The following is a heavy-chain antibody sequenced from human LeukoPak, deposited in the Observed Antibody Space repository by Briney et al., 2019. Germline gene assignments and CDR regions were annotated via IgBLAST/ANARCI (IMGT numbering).Heavy chain of an antibody. CDR3: ARQPSLSYCSGGNCWFDP. CDR2: INYSGST. J-gene: IGHJ5*02. Sequence: SETLSLTCTVSGGSISSSSYYWVWIRQPPGKGLEWIGSINYSGSTYHNPSLRTRVTISVDTSKNQFSLKLSSVTAADTAVYYCARQPSLSYCSGGNCWFDPWGQGTLVTVSS. CDR1: GGSISSSSYY. V-gene: IGHV4-39*01. D-gene: IGHD2-15*01.